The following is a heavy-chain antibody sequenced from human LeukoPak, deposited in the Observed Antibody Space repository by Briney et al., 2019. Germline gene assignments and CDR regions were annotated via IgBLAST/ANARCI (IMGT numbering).Heavy chain of an antibody. CDR2: ISFDGNNK. CDR3: ARETEQQLTPKFDY. J-gene: IGHJ4*02. Sequence: GGSLRLSCAASGFTFSSHAIHWVRQAPGKGLEWVAVISFDGNNKYYAGSVKGRFTISRDNSNNALFLQMSSLRAEDTAVYYCARETEQQLTPKFDYWGQGTLVTVSS. CDR1: GFTFSSHA. D-gene: IGHD6-13*01. V-gene: IGHV3-30*14.